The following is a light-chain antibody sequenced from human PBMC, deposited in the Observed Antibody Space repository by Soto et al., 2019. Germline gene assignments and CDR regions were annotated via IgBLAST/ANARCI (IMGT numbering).Light chain of an antibody. Sequence: QSALTQPASVSGSPGQSITISCTGTSSDVGGYNYVSWYQQHPGKAPKLMNYDVSNRPSGVSNRFSGSKSGNTASLTISGLQAEDEADYYCSSYTSSSTRVFGTGTKVTVL. CDR3: SSYTSSSTRV. CDR2: DVS. V-gene: IGLV2-14*01. CDR1: SSDVGGYNY. J-gene: IGLJ1*01.